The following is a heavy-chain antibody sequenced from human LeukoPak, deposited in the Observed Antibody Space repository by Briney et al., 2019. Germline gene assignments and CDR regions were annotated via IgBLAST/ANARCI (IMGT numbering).Heavy chain of an antibody. CDR1: GGSFSGYY. CDR3: ARGRPNYYDSSGYYYRY. J-gene: IGHJ4*02. D-gene: IGHD3-22*01. Sequence: SETLSLTCAVYGGSFSGYYWSWIRQPPGRGLEWIGEIKHSGSTNYNPSLKSRVTISVDTSKNQFSLKLSSVTAADTAVYYCARGRPNYYDSSGYYYRYWGQGTLVTVSS. CDR2: IKHSGST. V-gene: IGHV4-34*01.